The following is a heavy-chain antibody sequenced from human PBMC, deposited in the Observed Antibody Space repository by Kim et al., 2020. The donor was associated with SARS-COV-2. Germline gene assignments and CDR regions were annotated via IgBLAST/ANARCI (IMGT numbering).Heavy chain of an antibody. CDR2: K. Sequence: KNYADSVKGRFTMSRDNSKNTLFLQMNSLRVEDTAVYYCAKDRPYGMDVWGQGTTVTVSS. V-gene: IGHV3-30*02. D-gene: IGHD6-6*01. J-gene: IGHJ6*02. CDR3: AKDRPYGMDV.